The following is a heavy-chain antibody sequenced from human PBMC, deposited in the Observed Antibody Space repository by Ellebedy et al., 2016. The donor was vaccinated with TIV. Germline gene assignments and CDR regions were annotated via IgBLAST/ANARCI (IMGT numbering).Heavy chain of an antibody. V-gene: IGHV5-51*01. CDR2: IYPGDSDT. J-gene: IGHJ4*02. D-gene: IGHD4-17*01. Sequence: KVSCKGSGYSFTSYWIGWARQMPGKGLEWMGIIYPGDSDTRYSPSFQGQVTISADKSISTAYLQWSSLKASDTAIYYCARLPAVTEVYFDYWGQGTLVTVSS. CDR1: GYSFTSYW. CDR3: ARLPAVTEVYFDY.